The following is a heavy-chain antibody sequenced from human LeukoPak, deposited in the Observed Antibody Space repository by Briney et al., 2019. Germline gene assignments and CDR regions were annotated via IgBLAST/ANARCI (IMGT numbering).Heavy chain of an antibody. CDR3: APDSHTSGFDY. CDR1: GGRFTNYD. CDR2: INPLYGAS. Sequence: AASVKVSFKASGGRFTNYDMHWVRQAPGQGFEWMGGINPLYGASNYAQKFQGRLTIIADESTGTGYMELRSLASEDTAVYYCAPDSHTSGFDYWAQGTLVTVSS. D-gene: IGHD1-1*01. J-gene: IGHJ4*02. V-gene: IGHV1-69*01.